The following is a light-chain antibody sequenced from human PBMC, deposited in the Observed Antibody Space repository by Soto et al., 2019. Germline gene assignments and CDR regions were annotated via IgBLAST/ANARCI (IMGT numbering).Light chain of an antibody. CDR2: GAS. Sequence: EIVLTQSPGTLSLSPGERATLFCRASQSFSINYLTWYQQKPGQAPRLLVYGASSRATGIPDRFSDSGSGTDFTLTISRLEPEDFAVYYCQQYGSSPLTFGQGTKVEMK. CDR3: QQYGSSPLT. CDR1: QSFSINY. V-gene: IGKV3-20*01. J-gene: IGKJ1*01.